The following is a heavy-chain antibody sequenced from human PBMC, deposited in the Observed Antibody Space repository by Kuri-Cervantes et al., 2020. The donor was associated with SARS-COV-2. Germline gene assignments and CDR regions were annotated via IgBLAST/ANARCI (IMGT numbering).Heavy chain of an antibody. CDR3: ARGWSGYSLDPPHFDY. V-gene: IGHV1-2*02. CDR2: INPNSGGT. J-gene: IGHJ4*02. D-gene: IGHD3-3*01. Sequence: ASVKVSCKASGYTFTGYYMHWVRQAPGQGLEWMGWINPNSGGTNYAQKFQGRVTMTRDTSISTAYMKLSRLRSDDTAVYYCARGWSGYSLDPPHFDYWGQGTLVTVSS. CDR1: GYTFTGYY.